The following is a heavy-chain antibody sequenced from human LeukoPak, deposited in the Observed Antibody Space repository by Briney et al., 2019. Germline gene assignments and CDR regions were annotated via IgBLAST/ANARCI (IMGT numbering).Heavy chain of an antibody. Sequence: GGSLRLSCAASGFTFSSYAMSWVRQAPGKGLEWVSAITGSGGSTYYADSVKGRFTISRDNSKNTLYLQMNSLRAEDTAVYYCAKDNKIAVAGTRSYFDYWGQGTLVTVSS. V-gene: IGHV3-23*01. CDR3: AKDNKIAVAGTRSYFDY. D-gene: IGHD6-19*01. CDR2: ITGSGGST. CDR1: GFTFSSYA. J-gene: IGHJ4*02.